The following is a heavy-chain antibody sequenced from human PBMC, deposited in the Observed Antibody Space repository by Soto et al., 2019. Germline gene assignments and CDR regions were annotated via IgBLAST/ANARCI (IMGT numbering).Heavy chain of an antibody. CDR1: GFTFSSYS. Sequence: EAQLVESGGGLVQPGGSLRLSCAASGFTFSSYSMNWVRLAPGKGLEWISYIGSSDNNIHYADSVKGRFTISRDNAKSSLYLQMDSLRDEDTAVYYCTRKTNADSWGQGTLVTVSS. J-gene: IGHJ4*02. V-gene: IGHV3-48*02. CDR3: TRKTNADS. CDR2: IGSSDNNI.